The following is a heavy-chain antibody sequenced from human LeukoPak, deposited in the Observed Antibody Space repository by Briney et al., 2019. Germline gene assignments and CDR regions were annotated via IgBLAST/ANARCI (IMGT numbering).Heavy chain of an antibody. J-gene: IGHJ4*02. CDR3: TRDVARISDY. Sequence: GGSRRLSCAASGFTFSSYSMNWVRQTSGKGLEWVSAISSDSNYIYYADSVKGRFAISRDNAQNSLYLQMNSLRAEDTAVYYCTRDVARISDYWGQGALVTVSS. CDR1: GFTFSSYS. D-gene: IGHD2-15*01. V-gene: IGHV3-21*01. CDR2: ISSDSNYI.